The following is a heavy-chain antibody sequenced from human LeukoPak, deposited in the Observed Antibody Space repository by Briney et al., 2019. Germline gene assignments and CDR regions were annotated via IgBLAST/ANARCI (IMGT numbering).Heavy chain of an antibody. CDR1: GYTFTNYG. Sequence: ASVKVSCKASGYTFTNYGISWVRQAPGQGLEWMGWMSALNGNTNYQHKFQGRVTMTTDTSKNTAYMELRSLRSDDTAVYYCAASYCSGGSCYESALGVWGKGTTVTISS. V-gene: IGHV1-18*01. J-gene: IGHJ6*04. D-gene: IGHD2-15*01. CDR3: AASYCSGGSCYESALGV. CDR2: MSALNGNT.